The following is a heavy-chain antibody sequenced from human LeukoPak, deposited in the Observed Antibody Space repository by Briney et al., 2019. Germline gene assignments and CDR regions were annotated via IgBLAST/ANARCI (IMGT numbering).Heavy chain of an antibody. CDR2: TYYRSKWYN. V-gene: IGHV6-1*01. CDR3: PRDAPPPHPPSSFPS. CDR1: GDSVSSNRAA. J-gene: IGHJ5*02. Sequence: SQTLSLTCDISGDSVSSNRAAWNWIRQSPSRGLEWLGRTYYRSKWYNDYAVSVKSRITFNPDTSRNHFSLQLNSVTPEDTAVYSCPRDAPPPHPPSSFPSWGQGPLVTVPP. D-gene: IGHD2/OR15-2a*01.